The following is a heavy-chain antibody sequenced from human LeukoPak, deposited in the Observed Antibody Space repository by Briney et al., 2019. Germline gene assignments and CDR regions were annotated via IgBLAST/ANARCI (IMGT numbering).Heavy chain of an antibody. CDR2: IKSKTDGGTT. CDR3: TTDEPPPLYSSSWPGAFDI. J-gene: IGHJ3*02. CDR1: EFTFSNAW. Sequence: GGSLRLSCAASEFTFSNAWMSWVRQAPGKGLEWVGRIKSKTDGGTTDYAAPVKGRFTISRDDSKNTLYLQMNSLKTEDTAVYYCTTDEPPPLYSSSWPGAFDIWGQGTMVTVSS. D-gene: IGHD6-13*01. V-gene: IGHV3-15*01.